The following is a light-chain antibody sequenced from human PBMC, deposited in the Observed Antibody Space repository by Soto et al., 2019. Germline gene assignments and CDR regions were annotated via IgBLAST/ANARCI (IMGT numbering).Light chain of an antibody. V-gene: IGKV1-9*01. J-gene: IGKJ3*01. CDR3: QQLNIYPFT. CDR1: QGISSY. CDR2: AAS. Sequence: IQLTQSPSSLSASVGDRVIMTCRASQGISSYLAWYQQKPGKAPTLLIYAASTLETGVPSRFSGSGSGTDFTLTISSLQPEDFATYYCQQLNIYPFTFGPGTKVHIK.